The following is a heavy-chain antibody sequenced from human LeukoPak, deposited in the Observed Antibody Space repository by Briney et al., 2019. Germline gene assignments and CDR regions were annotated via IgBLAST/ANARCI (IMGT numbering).Heavy chain of an antibody. D-gene: IGHD2-2*01. Sequence: SETLSLTCTVSGGSISSYYWSWLRQPPGKGLEWIGYIYYSGSTNYNPSLKSRVTISVDTSKNQFSLKLSSVTAADTAVYYCARMITGYQLLGWGQGTLVTVSS. CDR1: GGSISSYY. CDR3: ARMITGYQLLG. CDR2: IYYSGST. V-gene: IGHV4-59*01. J-gene: IGHJ4*02.